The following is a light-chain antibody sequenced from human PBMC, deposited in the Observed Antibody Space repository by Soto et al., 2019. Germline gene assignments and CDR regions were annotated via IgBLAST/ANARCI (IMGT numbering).Light chain of an antibody. J-gene: IGKJ4*01. Sequence: EVVLTQSPLSLPVTVGQPATVSCWSSQSLLFINGITFLTWFHQRPGQPPRRLISEVSNRESGVPDRFSGSGSDTNFTLTISRVEAEDVGLFYCMQGTHWPLTFGGGTRVEIK. CDR1: QSLLFINGITF. CDR3: MQGTHWPLT. V-gene: IGKV2-30*01. CDR2: EVS.